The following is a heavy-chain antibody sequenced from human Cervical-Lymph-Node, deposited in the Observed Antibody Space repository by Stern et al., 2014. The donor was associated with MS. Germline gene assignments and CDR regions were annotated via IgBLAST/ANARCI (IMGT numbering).Heavy chain of an antibody. Sequence: VQLVESGAEVKKPGESLKISCKGSGYSFTSYWIGWVRQMPGKGLEWMGIIYPGDSDTRYSPSFQGQVTISADKSISTAYLQWSSLKASDTAMYYCASTIAAAGTRSYYYYGMDVWGQGTTVTVSS. J-gene: IGHJ6*02. V-gene: IGHV5-51*01. CDR3: ASTIAAAGTRSYYYYGMDV. CDR2: IYPGDSDT. D-gene: IGHD6-13*01. CDR1: GYSFTSYW.